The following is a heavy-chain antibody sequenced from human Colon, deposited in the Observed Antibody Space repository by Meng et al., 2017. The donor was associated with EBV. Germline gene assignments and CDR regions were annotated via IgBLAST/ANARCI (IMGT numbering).Heavy chain of an antibody. D-gene: IGHD5-24*01. J-gene: IGHJ4*02. V-gene: IGHV4-4*02. CDR3: ARGNAYNAPSFDY. CDR2: IYHGGNT. Sequence: QGQLQEGGRGLVGPSGTPPLTCAVSRASISSNNWWSWVRQPPGKGLEWIGEIYHGGNTNYNPSLKSRVTISVDRSNDQFSLSLSSVTAADTAVYYCARGNAYNAPSFDYWGQGTLVTVSS. CDR1: RASISSNNW.